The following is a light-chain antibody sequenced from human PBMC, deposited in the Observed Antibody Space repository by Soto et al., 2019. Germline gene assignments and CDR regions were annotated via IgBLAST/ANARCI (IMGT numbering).Light chain of an antibody. J-gene: IGKJ1*01. CDR3: QQYNSYSPT. Sequence: DIQMTHSPSTLPASVGDRVTITCRASQSISSWLAWYQQKPGKAPNLLIYKASRLESGVTSRFSGSGSETEFTLTISGLQPGDSATYYCQQYNSYSPTFGQGTQVDIK. CDR2: KAS. V-gene: IGKV1-5*03. CDR1: QSISSW.